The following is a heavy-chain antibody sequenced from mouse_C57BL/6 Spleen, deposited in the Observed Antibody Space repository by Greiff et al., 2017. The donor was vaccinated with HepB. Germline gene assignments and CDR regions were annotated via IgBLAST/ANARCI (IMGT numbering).Heavy chain of an antibody. CDR1: GYSFTDYN. J-gene: IGHJ4*01. CDR3: ARGYSNYVGYAMDY. V-gene: IGHV1-39*01. D-gene: IGHD2-5*01. Sequence: VHVKQSGPELVKPGASVKISCKASGYSFTDYNMNWVKQSNGKSLEWIGVINPNYGTTSYNQKFKGKATLTVDQSSSTAYMQLNSLTSEDSAVYYCARGYSNYVGYAMDYWGQGTSVTVSS. CDR2: INPNYGTT.